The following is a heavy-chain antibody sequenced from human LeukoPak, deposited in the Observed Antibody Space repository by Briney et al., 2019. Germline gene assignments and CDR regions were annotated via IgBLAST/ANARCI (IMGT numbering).Heavy chain of an antibody. V-gene: IGHV3-30*02. CDR2: IRYDGSNK. Sequence: GGSLRLSCAASGFTFSSYGMHWVRQAPGKGLEWVAFIRYDGSNKYYADSVKGRFTISRDNSKNTLYLQMNSLRAEDTAVYYCAKASPDSSGPTTWGAFDIWGQGTMVTVSS. CDR1: GFTFSSYG. D-gene: IGHD3-22*01. J-gene: IGHJ3*02. CDR3: AKASPDSSGPTTWGAFDI.